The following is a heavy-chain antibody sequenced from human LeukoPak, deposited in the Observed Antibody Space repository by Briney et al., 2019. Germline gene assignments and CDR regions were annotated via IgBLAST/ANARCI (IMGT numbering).Heavy chain of an antibody. Sequence: PGTSLRLSCAASGFTFSTYWMSWVRQAPGKGLEWVANIKEDGSERYYVDSVKGRFTISRDNARNSLYLQMNSLRAEDTAVYYCARDYWASDYWGQGTLVTVSS. CDR3: ARDYWASDY. D-gene: IGHD2-8*02. CDR1: GFTFSTYW. V-gene: IGHV3-7*01. CDR2: IKEDGSER. J-gene: IGHJ4*02.